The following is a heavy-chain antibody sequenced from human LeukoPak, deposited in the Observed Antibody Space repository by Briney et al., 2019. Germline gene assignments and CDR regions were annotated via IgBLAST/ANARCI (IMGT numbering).Heavy chain of an antibody. CDR2: IYHSGGT. J-gene: IGHJ5*02. CDR1: GYSISSGYY. Sequence: SETLSLTCTVSGYSISSGYYWGWIRQPPGKGLEWIGSIYHSGGTYYNPSLKSRVTISVDTSKNQFSLKLSSVTAADTAVYYCARWQGWFDPWGQGTLVTVSS. CDR3: ARWQGWFDP. V-gene: IGHV4-38-2*02.